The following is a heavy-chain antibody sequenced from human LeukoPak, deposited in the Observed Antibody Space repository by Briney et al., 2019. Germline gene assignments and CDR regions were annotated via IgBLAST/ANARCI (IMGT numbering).Heavy chain of an antibody. V-gene: IGHV3-15*01. CDR3: ARGRWRHGMDV. D-gene: IGHD4-23*01. J-gene: IGHJ6*02. CDR2: IKSKTDGGTT. Sequence: PGGSLRLSCAASGFTFSNAWMSWVRQAPGKGLEWVGRIKSKTDGGTTDYAAPVKGRFTISRDDSKNTLYLQMNSLKTEDTAVYYCARGRWRHGMDVWGQGTTVTVSS. CDR1: GFTFSNAW.